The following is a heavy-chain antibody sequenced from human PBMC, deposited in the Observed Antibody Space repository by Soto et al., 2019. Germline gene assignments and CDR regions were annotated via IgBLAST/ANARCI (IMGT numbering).Heavy chain of an antibody. D-gene: IGHD6-19*01. CDR3: EPHRIAVADDAFDL. Sequence: GESLKISCKGSGYSFTSYWISWVRQMPGKGLEWMGRIDPSDSYTNYSPSFQGHVTISADKSISTAYLQWSSLKASDTAMYYCEPHRIAVADDAFDLWGQGTMVTVSS. CDR1: GYSFTSYW. J-gene: IGHJ3*01. CDR2: IDPSDSYT. V-gene: IGHV5-10-1*01.